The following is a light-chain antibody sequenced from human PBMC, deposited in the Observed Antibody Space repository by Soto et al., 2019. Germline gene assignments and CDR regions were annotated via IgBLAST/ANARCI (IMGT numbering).Light chain of an antibody. CDR2: DAS. CDR3: QQRNNWPPVT. Sequence: EFVLTQSPGTLSLSPGERATLSCRASQTVRNNYLAWYQQKPGQAPRLLIYDASSRATGIPDRFSGGGSGTDFTLTISRLEPEDFAVYYCQQRNNWPPVTFGGGTKVDIK. V-gene: IGKV3D-20*02. CDR1: QTVRNNY. J-gene: IGKJ4*01.